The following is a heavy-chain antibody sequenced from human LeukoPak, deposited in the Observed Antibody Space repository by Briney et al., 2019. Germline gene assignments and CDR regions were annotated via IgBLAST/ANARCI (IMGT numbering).Heavy chain of an antibody. D-gene: IGHD6-13*01. CDR3: ARADRVQRIAAAGSPSDY. V-gene: IGHV3-30-3*01. CDR1: GFTFSSYA. J-gene: IGHJ4*02. Sequence: PGGSLRLSCAASGFTFSSYAMHWVRQAPGKGLEWVAVISYDGSNKYYADSVKGRFTISRDNSKNTLYLQMNSLRAEDTAVYYCARADRVQRIAAAGSPSDYWGQGTLVTVSS. CDR2: ISYDGSNK.